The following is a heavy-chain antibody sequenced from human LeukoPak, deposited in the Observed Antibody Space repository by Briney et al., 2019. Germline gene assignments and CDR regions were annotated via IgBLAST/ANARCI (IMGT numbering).Heavy chain of an antibody. Sequence: GGSLRLSCAASGFTFSSYAVNWVRQASGKGLEWVSAISGSGGSTYYADSVKGRSTISRDNSKNTLYLQMNSLRAEDTAVYYCARAMAGPAGEYYLDYWGRGTLVTVSS. CDR2: ISGSGGST. V-gene: IGHV3-23*01. D-gene: IGHD6-19*01. J-gene: IGHJ4*02. CDR1: GFTFSSYA. CDR3: ARAMAGPAGEYYLDY.